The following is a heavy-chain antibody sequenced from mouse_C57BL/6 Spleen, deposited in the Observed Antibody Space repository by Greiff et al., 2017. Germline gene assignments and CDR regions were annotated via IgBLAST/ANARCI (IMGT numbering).Heavy chain of an antibody. CDR1: GYTFTSYG. V-gene: IGHV1-81*01. Sequence: QVQLQQSGAELARPGASVKLSCKASGYTFTSYGISWVKQSTGQGLEWIGEIYPRSGNTYYNEQFKGKATLTADKSSSTAYMELRSLTSEDSAVYFCAREDSNYAMDYWGQGTSVTVSS. D-gene: IGHD2-5*01. J-gene: IGHJ4*01. CDR2: IYPRSGNT. CDR3: AREDSNYAMDY.